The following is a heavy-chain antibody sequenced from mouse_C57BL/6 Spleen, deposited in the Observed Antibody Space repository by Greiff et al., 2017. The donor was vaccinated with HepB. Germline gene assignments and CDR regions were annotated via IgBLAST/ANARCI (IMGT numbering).Heavy chain of an antibody. CDR2: INPSTGGT. V-gene: IGHV1-42*01. Sequence: VQLQQSGPELVKPGASVKISCKASGYSFTGYYMNWVKQSPEKSLEWIGEINPSTGGTTYNQKFKAKATLTVDKSSSTAYMQLKSLTSEDSAVYYCARGEYGTWFAYWGQGTLVTVSA. J-gene: IGHJ3*01. D-gene: IGHD2-10*02. CDR3: ARGEYGTWFAY. CDR1: GYSFTGYY.